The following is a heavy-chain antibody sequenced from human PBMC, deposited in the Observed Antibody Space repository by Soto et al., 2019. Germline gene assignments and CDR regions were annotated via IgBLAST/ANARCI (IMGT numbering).Heavy chain of an antibody. D-gene: IGHD2-21*02. V-gene: IGHV4-4*07. Sequence: TLSLTCTVSGGSITDYSWVWIRQPAGKGLEWIGRIFSSGSTNYNPSLKGRITMSLDTSKNRFSLKLNSATATDTAVYFCARDQGEVVTADTWLDPWGQGILVTVSS. CDR3: ARDQGEVVTADTWLDP. CDR2: IFSSGST. J-gene: IGHJ5*02. CDR1: GGSITDYS.